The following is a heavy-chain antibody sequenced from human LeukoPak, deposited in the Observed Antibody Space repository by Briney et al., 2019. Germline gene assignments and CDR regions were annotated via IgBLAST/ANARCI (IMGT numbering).Heavy chain of an antibody. D-gene: IGHD3-3*01. V-gene: IGHV3-23*01. CDR3: AKDATPTYLYYDFWSGVPP. J-gene: IGHJ5*02. Sequence: GGSLTLPCPASRFTFNNYALIWVRPAPRKGLEWVSSISVIGGRTYYADSVKGRFPLSRDNFQTPLYPQMNSLRAEDPAVYYCAKDATPTYLYYDFWSGVPPWGEGTLVTVSS. CDR2: ISVIGGRT. CDR1: RFTFNNYA.